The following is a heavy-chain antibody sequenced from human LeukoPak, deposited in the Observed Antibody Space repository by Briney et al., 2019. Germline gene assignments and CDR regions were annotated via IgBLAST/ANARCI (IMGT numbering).Heavy chain of an antibody. J-gene: IGHJ5*02. V-gene: IGHV4-59*07. CDR1: GGSISSYY. Sequence: SDTLSLACTVSGGSISSYYWSWIRQPPGKGLEWIGYIYYSGSTNYNPSLKSRVTMSLDTSKNLFSLKLRSVTAADTAVYYCARVSPDTATDYGWFDPWGQGSLVTVSS. CDR2: IYYSGST. D-gene: IGHD5-18*01. CDR3: ARVSPDTATDYGWFDP.